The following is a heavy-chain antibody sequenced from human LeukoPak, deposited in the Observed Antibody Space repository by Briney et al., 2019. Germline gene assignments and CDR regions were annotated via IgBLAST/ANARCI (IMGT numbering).Heavy chain of an antibody. CDR3: AREDGVSSDDAFDL. Sequence: SETLSLTCTVSGGSISSGSYYWSWIRQPAGKGLEWIGRIYTSGSTNYNPSLKSRVTISVDTSKNQFSLKLSAVTAADTAMYYCAREDGVSSDDAFDLWGQGTMVTIS. V-gene: IGHV4-61*02. J-gene: IGHJ3*01. CDR1: GGSISSGSYY. CDR2: IYTSGST. D-gene: IGHD3-10*01.